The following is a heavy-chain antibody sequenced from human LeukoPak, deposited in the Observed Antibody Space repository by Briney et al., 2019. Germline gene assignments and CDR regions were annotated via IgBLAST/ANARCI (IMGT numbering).Heavy chain of an antibody. J-gene: IGHJ6*02. CDR2: IRYDGSNK. Sequence: PGGSLRLSCVASGFTFSSHGMHWVRQAPGKGLEWVAFIRYDGSNKYYADSVKGRFTISRDNAKNSLYLQMNSLRAEDTAVYYCARDFEHYHVITPYGMDVWGQGTTVTVSS. D-gene: IGHD1-14*01. CDR1: GFTFSSHG. CDR3: ARDFEHYHVITPYGMDV. V-gene: IGHV3-30*02.